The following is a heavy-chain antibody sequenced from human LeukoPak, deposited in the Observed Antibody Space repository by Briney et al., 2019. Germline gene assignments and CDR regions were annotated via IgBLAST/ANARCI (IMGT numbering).Heavy chain of an antibody. J-gene: IGHJ4*02. D-gene: IGHD3-16*01. CDR1: GGSISSGDSY. CDR2: IFHSGST. CDR3: ARSAFGDYSFDY. V-gene: IGHV4-61*08. Sequence: PSETLSLTCTVSGGSISSGDSYWSWIRQPPGKGLEWIGYIFHSGSTNSNPSLKSRVTISVDTSKNQFSLKLSSVTAADTAVYYCARSAFGDYSFDYWGQGTLVTVSS.